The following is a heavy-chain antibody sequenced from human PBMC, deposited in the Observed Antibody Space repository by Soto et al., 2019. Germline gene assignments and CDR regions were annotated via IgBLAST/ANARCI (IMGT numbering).Heavy chain of an antibody. CDR3: ARKSLSNFNWFDP. Sequence: QLQLVQSGTELKKPGASVKVSCKASGYTFTNYGITWVRQAPGQGLEWMGWINADYGNTNYAQKFQGRVTMTTDTSTNTAYMELRSLRSDDTAVYYCARKSLSNFNWFDPWGQGTLVTVSS. D-gene: IGHD4-4*01. CDR2: INADYGNT. J-gene: IGHJ5*02. CDR1: GYTFTNYG. V-gene: IGHV1-18*04.